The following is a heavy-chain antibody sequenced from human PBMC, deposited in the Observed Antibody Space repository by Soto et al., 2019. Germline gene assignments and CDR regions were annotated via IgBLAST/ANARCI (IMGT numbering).Heavy chain of an antibody. CDR2: IYSGGST. V-gene: IGHV3-53*01. CDR3: AKDFGYIYGPLAY. Sequence: GGSLRLSCAASGFTVSSNYMSWVRQAPGKGLEWVSVIYSGGSTYYADSVKGRFTISRDNAKNSLCLQMNSLRAEDTAVYYCAKDFGYIYGPLAYWGQGTLVPVSP. CDR1: GFTVSSNY. J-gene: IGHJ4*02. D-gene: IGHD5-18*01.